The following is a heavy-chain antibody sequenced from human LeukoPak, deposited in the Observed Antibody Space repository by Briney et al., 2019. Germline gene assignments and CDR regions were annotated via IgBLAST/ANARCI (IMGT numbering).Heavy chain of an antibody. D-gene: IGHD3-10*01. Sequence: GGSLRLSCAASGFTFSSYAMSWVRQAPGKGLEWVGRIKSKTDGGTTDYAAPVKGRFTISRDDSKNTLYLQMNSLKTEDTAVYYCTTDSAPVLWFGELSSSYFDYWGQGTLVTVSS. V-gene: IGHV3-15*01. CDR2: IKSKTDGGTT. J-gene: IGHJ4*02. CDR3: TTDSAPVLWFGELSSSYFDY. CDR1: GFTFSSYA.